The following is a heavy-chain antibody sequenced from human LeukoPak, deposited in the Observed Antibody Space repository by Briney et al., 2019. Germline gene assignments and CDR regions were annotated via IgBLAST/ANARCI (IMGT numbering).Heavy chain of an antibody. CDR3: ARDGGWYSSGYYYYYMDV. D-gene: IGHD6-19*01. CDR2: INPNSGGT. Sequence: ASVKVSCKASGYTFTGYYMHWVRQAPGQGLEWMGWINPNSGGTNYAQKFQGRVTMTRDTSISTAYMELSRLRSDDTAVYYCARDGGWYSSGYYYYYMDVWGKGTTVTISS. V-gene: IGHV1-2*02. CDR1: GYTFTGYY. J-gene: IGHJ6*03.